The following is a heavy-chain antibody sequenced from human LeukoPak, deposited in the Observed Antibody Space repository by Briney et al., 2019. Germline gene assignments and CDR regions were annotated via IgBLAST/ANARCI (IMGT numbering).Heavy chain of an antibody. V-gene: IGHV3-30*18. CDR2: ISYDGSNK. CDR3: ANYGDSLYYFDY. CDR1: GFTFSSYG. D-gene: IGHD4-17*01. J-gene: IGHJ4*02. Sequence: PGRSLRLSCAASGFTFSSYGMHWVRQAPGKGLEWVAVISYDGSNKYYADSVKGRFTISRDNSKNTLYLQMNSLRAEDTAVYYCANYGDSLYYFDYWGQGTLVTVSS.